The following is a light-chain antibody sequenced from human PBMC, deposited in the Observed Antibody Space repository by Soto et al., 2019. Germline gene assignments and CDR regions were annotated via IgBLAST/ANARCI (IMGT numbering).Light chain of an antibody. Sequence: IVLTQSPATLSFSPGEEATLSCRASQSIAIYLAWYQQKSGQTPRLLIYDTSNRAPGIPDRFSGSASGTDFTLTISSLEPEDFAVYYCQQRATWPWTFAQGTAVEIK. J-gene: IGKJ1*01. CDR1: QSIAIY. V-gene: IGKV3-11*01. CDR2: DTS. CDR3: QQRATWPWT.